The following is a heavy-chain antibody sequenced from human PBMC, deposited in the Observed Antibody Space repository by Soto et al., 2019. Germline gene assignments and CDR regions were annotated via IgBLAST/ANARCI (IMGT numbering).Heavy chain of an antibody. D-gene: IGHD2-15*01. CDR2: ILQTGQT. J-gene: IGHJ4*02. CDR3: ARSPRRVDGKWYFDY. V-gene: IGHV4-4*02. CDR1: GDSFSSSNW. Sequence: QVQLQESGPILVKPSGTLSLTCGVSGDSFSSSNWWTWLRQPPGKGLEWIRDILQTGQTDLSPSLRSRITISIDTSKKQFSLNLTAVTATDTAVYYCARSPRRVDGKWYFDYWGPGALVTVSS.